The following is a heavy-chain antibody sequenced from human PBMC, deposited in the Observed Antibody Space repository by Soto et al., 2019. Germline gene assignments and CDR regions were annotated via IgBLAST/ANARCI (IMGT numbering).Heavy chain of an antibody. Sequence: PSETLSLTCTFSGDSISNYYWSWIRQPPGKGLEWIGYVYYNGNTKNNPSLKSRVTITVDMSQNHFSLKLSSVTAADTAVYYCARGGITGTTKTAFDIWGQGTMVTVSS. CDR2: VYYNGNT. D-gene: IGHD1-20*01. CDR3: ARGGITGTTKTAFDI. J-gene: IGHJ3*02. CDR1: GDSISNYY. V-gene: IGHV4-59*08.